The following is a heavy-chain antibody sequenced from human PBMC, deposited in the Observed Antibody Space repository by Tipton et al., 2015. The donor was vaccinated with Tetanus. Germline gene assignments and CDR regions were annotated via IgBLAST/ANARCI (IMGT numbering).Heavy chain of an antibody. CDR3: ARQDCSRGSCSLDV. V-gene: IGHV5-51*01. CDR1: GYSFTSKW. CDR2: VYPGDSDP. Sequence: VQLVQSGAEVKKSGESLKISCKGSGYSFTSKWIGWVRQMPGKGLEWMGIVYPGDSDPRYSPSFQGQVTISADKSISAAYLQWSSLKASDTGIYYCARQDCSRGSCSLDVWGQGTTVTVSS. J-gene: IGHJ6*02. D-gene: IGHD2-15*01.